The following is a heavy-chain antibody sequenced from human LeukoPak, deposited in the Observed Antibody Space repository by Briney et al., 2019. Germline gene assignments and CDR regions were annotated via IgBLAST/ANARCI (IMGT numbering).Heavy chain of an antibody. CDR1: GGSISSYY. CDR2: IYYSGTA. D-gene: IGHD6-19*01. J-gene: IGHJ4*02. V-gene: IGHV4-59*08. Sequence: SETLSLTCTVSGGSISSYYWSWIRQPPGKGLEWIGYIYYSGTANYNPSLKSRVTVSVDTSENQFSLKLSSVTAADTAVYYCARLEAVAGSPGDYWGQGTLVTVSS. CDR3: ARLEAVAGSPGDY.